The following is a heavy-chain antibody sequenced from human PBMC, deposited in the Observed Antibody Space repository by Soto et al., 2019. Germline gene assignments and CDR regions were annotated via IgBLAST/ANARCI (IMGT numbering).Heavy chain of an antibody. CDR2: ISGSGDST. CDR1: GFTFSTYA. Sequence: EVQLLESGGGLVQPGGSLRLSCADSGFTFSTYAMNWVRQAPGKGLEWVSGISGSGDSTYYADSVKGRFTVSRDNSKNTLYLQMNSLRGEDTAVFYCATERSSGWSFDYWGQGTLVTVSS. D-gene: IGHD6-19*01. CDR3: ATERSSGWSFDY. V-gene: IGHV3-23*01. J-gene: IGHJ4*02.